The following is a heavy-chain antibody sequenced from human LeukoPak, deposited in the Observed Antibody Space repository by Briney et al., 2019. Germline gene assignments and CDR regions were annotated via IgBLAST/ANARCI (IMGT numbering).Heavy chain of an antibody. V-gene: IGHV4-34*01. Sequence: SETLSLTCAVYGGSFSGYYWSWIRQPPGKGLEWIGEINHSGSTNYNPSLKSRVTLSVDTSKNQFSLELSSVTAADTAVYYCAIFRVGYSYGRFVYWGQGTLVTVSS. D-gene: IGHD5-18*01. CDR2: INHSGST. CDR1: GGSFSGYY. CDR3: AIFRVGYSYGRFVY. J-gene: IGHJ4*02.